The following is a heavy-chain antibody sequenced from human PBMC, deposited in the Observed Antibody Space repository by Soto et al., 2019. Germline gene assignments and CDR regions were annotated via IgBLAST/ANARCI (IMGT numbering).Heavy chain of an antibody. CDR3: AREGRGKKAGYNGLVSLGY. J-gene: IGHJ4*02. Sequence: QVQLVQSGAEVKTPGSSLKVSCTVSGSRFSNYVISWVRQAPGHGLEWLGRIIPIFNTTQYAQKFQGRVTITADKSTNTASLELSSLSSDDTAVYDCAREGRGKKAGYNGLVSLGYWGQGTLVTVSS. D-gene: IGHD2-2*02. CDR1: GSRFSNYV. CDR2: IIPIFNTT. V-gene: IGHV1-69*06.